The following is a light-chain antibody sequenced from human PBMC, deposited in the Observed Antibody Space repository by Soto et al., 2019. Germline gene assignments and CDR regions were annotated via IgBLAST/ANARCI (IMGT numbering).Light chain of an antibody. V-gene: IGKV3-15*01. J-gene: IGKJ4*01. CDR3: QQYNDWPLT. CDR1: QSVDSN. Sequence: EKVMTQSPAALSASPGERATLSCRASQSVDSNLAWYQQKPGQAPRLLLYGASTRATGVPARFSGSASGTEFTLTISSLQSEDSAVYYCQQYNDWPLTFGGGTKVDIK. CDR2: GAS.